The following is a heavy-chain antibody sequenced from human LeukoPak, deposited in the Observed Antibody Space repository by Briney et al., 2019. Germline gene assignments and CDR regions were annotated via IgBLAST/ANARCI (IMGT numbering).Heavy chain of an antibody. CDR1: GFTFSTYS. D-gene: IGHD1-26*01. V-gene: IGHV3-15*01. Sequence: GGSLRLSCAASGFTFSTYSMNWVRQAPGKGLEWVGRIKSKGAGGTTDYAAPVKGRFTISRDDSKNTLYLQMNSLKTEDTAVYYCTTESGNYSRDAFDIWGQGTMVTVSS. CDR2: IKSKGAGGTT. J-gene: IGHJ3*02. CDR3: TTESGNYSRDAFDI.